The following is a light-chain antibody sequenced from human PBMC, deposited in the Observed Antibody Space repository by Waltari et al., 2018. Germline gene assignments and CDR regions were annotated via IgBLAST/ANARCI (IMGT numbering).Light chain of an antibody. V-gene: IGLV3-10*01. CDR3: YSTDSSGNHWV. CDR2: EDS. CDR1: ALPRKY. Sequence: SYELTQPPSGAVSPGQTARITGSGDALPRKYAPWYQQKSNMAPLLVIQEDSKRPSGIPERFSGSSSGTVATLPISGAQVEDEGDYYCYSTDSSGNHWVFGGGTKLTVL. J-gene: IGLJ3*02.